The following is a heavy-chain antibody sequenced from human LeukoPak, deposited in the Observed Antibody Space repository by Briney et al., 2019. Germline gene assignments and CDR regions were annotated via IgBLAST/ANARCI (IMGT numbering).Heavy chain of an antibody. CDR2: ISGNGGST. V-gene: IGHV3-64*01. CDR3: ARAGVIRYVAWLIYYNMEV. J-gene: IGHJ6*03. D-gene: IGHD3-9*01. CDR1: GFTFTNHA. Sequence: GGTLRLSCAASGFTFTNHAMQWVRQAPGKGLEYVSAISGNGGSTYYANSVKGRFTVSRDNSKNTVYIQMDSLTADDMAVYYCARAGVIRYVAWLIYYNMEVWGKGATGTVSS.